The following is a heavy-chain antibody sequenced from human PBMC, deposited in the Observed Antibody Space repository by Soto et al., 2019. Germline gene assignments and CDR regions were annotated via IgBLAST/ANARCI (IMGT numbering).Heavy chain of an antibody. CDR2: ISYDGSNK. Sequence: GGSLRLSCAASGFTFSSYGMHWVRQAPGKGLEWVAVISYDGSNKYYAHSVKGRFTISRDNSKNTLYRQMNSLRAEDTAVYYCAKASDYYGSGSRYYYYGMDVWGQGTTVTVSS. V-gene: IGHV3-30*18. J-gene: IGHJ6*02. D-gene: IGHD3-10*01. CDR3: AKASDYYGSGSRYYYYGMDV. CDR1: GFTFSSYG.